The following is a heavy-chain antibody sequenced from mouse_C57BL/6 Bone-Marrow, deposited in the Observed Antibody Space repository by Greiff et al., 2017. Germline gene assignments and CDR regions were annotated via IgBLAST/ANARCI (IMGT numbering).Heavy chain of an antibody. Sequence: QVQLQQSGAELMKPGASVKLSCKAPGYTFTGFWIEWVKQRPGHGLEWVGDILPGSGSTNYNEKFKGKATFTADPSSNTAYMQLSSLTTEDSAIYYCAELRAWFAYWGQGTLVTVSA. CDR2: ILPGSGST. J-gene: IGHJ3*01. D-gene: IGHD1-1*01. V-gene: IGHV1-9*01. CDR1: GYTFTGFW. CDR3: AELRAWFAY.